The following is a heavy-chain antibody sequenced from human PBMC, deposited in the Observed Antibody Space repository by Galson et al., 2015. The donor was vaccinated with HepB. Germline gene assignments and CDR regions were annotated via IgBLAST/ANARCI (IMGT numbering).Heavy chain of an antibody. CDR1: GYTFTSYG. CDR2: ISAYNGNT. V-gene: IGHV1-18*01. D-gene: IGHD3-22*01. CDR3: ARLFYYYDSSGYSWFDS. Sequence: SVKVSCKASGYTFTSYGISWVRQAPGQGLEWMGWISAYNGNTNYAQKLQGRVTMTTDTSTNTAYMELRSLRSDDTAVYYCARLFYYYDSSGYSWFDSWGQGTLVTVSS. J-gene: IGHJ5*01.